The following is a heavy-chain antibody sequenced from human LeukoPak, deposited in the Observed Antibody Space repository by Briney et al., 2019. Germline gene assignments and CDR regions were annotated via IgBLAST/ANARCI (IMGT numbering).Heavy chain of an antibody. V-gene: IGHV3-23*01. CDR1: GFTFSNYA. CDR2: ITGSSSGT. J-gene: IGHJ4*02. Sequence: GGSLRLSCAASGFTFSNYAMTWVRQAPGKGLEWVSSITGSSSGTYYADSVKGRFTISRDNSKNTLYLQMNSLRAEDTAIYYCAKGPYSESYSDYWGQGTLVTVSS. CDR3: AKGPYSESYSDY. D-gene: IGHD1-26*01.